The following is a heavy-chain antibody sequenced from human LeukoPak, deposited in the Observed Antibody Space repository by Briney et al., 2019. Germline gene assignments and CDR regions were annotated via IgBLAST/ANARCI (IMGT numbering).Heavy chain of an antibody. CDR2: IKQFEHEE. CDR3: AGHGN. V-gene: IGHV3-7*01. CDR1: GLTLSRSW. D-gene: IGHD5-24*01. Sequence: GGSLSLSCAASGLTLSRSWMSWVRRAPGKGLEWVAIIKQFEHEEYYVDAVRGRFSISRDSAKNSVHLQMNSLRADDTAVYYCAGHGNWGQGTLVTVSS. J-gene: IGHJ4*02.